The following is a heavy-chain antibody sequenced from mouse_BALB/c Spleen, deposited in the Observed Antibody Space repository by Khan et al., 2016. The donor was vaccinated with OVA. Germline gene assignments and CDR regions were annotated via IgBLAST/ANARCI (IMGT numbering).Heavy chain of an antibody. Sequence: QVQLQQSGPELVKPGASVKMSCKASGYTFTYYVITWVKQRTGQGLEWIGEIYPGSDNAYYNERFKGKATLNADKSSNTTHMQLSSLTSDDSAVDFCARGDGYYVYFYYWGQGTTLPVSS. J-gene: IGHJ2*01. CDR3: ARGDGYYVYFYY. CDR1: GYTFTYYV. CDR2: IYPGSDNA. V-gene: IGHV1-81*01. D-gene: IGHD2-3*01.